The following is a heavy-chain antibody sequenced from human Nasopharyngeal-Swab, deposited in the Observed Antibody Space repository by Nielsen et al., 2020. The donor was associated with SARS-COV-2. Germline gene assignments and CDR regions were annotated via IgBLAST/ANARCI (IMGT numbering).Heavy chain of an antibody. CDR3: AKRGVAVAATSWFDP. J-gene: IGHJ5*02. D-gene: IGHD2-15*01. Sequence: VRQAPGKGLEWVSSISSSSSYIYYADSVKGRFTMSRDNSKNMLYLQMSSLRAEDTAVYYCAKRGVAVAATSWFDPWGQGTLVTVSS. V-gene: IGHV3-21*04. CDR2: ISSSSSYI.